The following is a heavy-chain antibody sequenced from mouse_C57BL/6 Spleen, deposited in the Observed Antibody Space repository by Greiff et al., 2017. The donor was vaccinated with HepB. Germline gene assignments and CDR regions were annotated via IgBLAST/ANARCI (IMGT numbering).Heavy chain of an antibody. CDR1: GYTFTSYW. CDR3: ARPHRQLRPSWFAY. Sequence: QVQLKQPGAELVKPGASVKLSCKASGYTFTSYWMQWVKQRPGQGLEWIGEIDPSDSYTNYNQKFKGKATLTVDTSSSTAYMQLSSLTSEDSAVYYCARPHRQLRPSWFAYWGQGTLVTVSA. CDR2: IDPSDSYT. D-gene: IGHD3-2*02. J-gene: IGHJ3*01. V-gene: IGHV1-50*01.